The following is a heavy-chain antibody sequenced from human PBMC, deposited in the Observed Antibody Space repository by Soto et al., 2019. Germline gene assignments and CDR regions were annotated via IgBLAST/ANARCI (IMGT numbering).Heavy chain of an antibody. Sequence: QVQLVQSGAEVKKPGASVKVSCKASGYTFTSYDINWVRQATGQGLEWMGWMNPNSGNTGYAQKFQGRVTMTRNTSISTAYMELSSLRSEDTAVYYCARGNLFGYYDFWSGYFVWFDPWGQGTLVTVSS. CDR3: ARGNLFGYYDFWSGYFVWFDP. J-gene: IGHJ5*02. V-gene: IGHV1-8*01. D-gene: IGHD3-3*01. CDR2: MNPNSGNT. CDR1: GYTFTSYD.